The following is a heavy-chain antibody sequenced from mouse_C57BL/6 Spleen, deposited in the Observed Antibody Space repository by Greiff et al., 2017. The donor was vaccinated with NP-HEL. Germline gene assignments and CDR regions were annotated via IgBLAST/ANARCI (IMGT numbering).Heavy chain of an antibody. CDR1: GFTFSDFY. D-gene: IGHD2-4*01. CDR2: SRNKANDYTT. J-gene: IGHJ3*01. V-gene: IGHV7-1*01. Sequence: EVQRVESGGGLVQSGRSLRLSCATSGFTFSDFYMEWVRQAPGKGLEWIAASRNKANDYTTEYSASVKGRFIVSRDTSQSILYLQMNALRAEDTAIYYCARGYDYDVGWFAYWGQGTLVTVSA. CDR3: ARGYDYDVGWFAY.